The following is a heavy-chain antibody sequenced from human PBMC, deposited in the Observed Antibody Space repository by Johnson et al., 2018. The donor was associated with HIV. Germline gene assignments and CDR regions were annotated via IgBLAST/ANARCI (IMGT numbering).Heavy chain of an antibody. CDR1: GFTFSDYG. V-gene: IGHV3-30*19. CDR2: ISYDGSNK. CDR3: ARGVKQQLGVVGAFDI. J-gene: IGHJ3*02. Sequence: QVQLVESGGGVVQPGRSLRLSCAASGFTFSDYGMHWVRQAPGKGLEWVAVISYDGSNKYYADSVKGRFTISRDNSKNRLYLQMNSRRAEDTAVYFGARGVKQQLGVVGAFDIWGQGTKVTVSS. D-gene: IGHD6-13*01.